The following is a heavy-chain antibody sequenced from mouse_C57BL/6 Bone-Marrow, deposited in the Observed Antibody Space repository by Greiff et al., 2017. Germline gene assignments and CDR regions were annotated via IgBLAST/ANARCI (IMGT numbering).Heavy chain of an antibody. Sequence: QVQLKQSGAELVKPGASVKFSCKASGFAFSSYWMNWVKQRPGKGLEWIGQIYPGDGDTNYNGKFKGKATLTADKSSSTAYMQLSSLTSEDSAVYFCARGYGSIYFDYWGQGTTLTVSS. V-gene: IGHV1-80*01. J-gene: IGHJ2*01. CDR1: GFAFSSYW. D-gene: IGHD1-1*01. CDR2: IYPGDGDT. CDR3: ARGYGSIYFDY.